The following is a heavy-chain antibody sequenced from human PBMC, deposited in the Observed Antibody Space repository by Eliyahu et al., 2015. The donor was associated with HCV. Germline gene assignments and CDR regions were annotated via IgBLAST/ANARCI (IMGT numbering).Heavy chain of an antibody. J-gene: IGHJ4*02. D-gene: IGHD2-15*01. CDR1: GYTFSNYD. CDR2: VNPLTGDT. Sequence: QVQLVQSGAEVKKPGTSVKVSCKTSGYTFSNYDVNWVRQATGEGLEWMGWVNPLTGDTGYAQKFQGRVTMSRDNSISTAYMELSGLRSEDTAIYYCARGEHIVKVVAPALDYWGLGTLVTVSS. V-gene: IGHV1-8*01. CDR3: ARGEHIVKVVAPALDY.